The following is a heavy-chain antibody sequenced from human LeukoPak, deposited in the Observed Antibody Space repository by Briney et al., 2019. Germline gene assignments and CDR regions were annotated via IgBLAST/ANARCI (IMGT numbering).Heavy chain of an antibody. D-gene: IGHD1-26*01. CDR3: AKGSSYPYRYSLDLSY. V-gene: IGHV3-30*15. J-gene: IGHJ4*02. Sequence: PGRSLRLSCAASGFTFNTYAMRWVRQAPGKGLEWVAVISYDGSNKYYADSVKGRFTISRDNSKNTLFLQMSSLRAEDTAVYYCAKGSSYPYRYSLDLSYWGQGTLVTVSS. CDR1: GFTFNTYA. CDR2: ISYDGSNK.